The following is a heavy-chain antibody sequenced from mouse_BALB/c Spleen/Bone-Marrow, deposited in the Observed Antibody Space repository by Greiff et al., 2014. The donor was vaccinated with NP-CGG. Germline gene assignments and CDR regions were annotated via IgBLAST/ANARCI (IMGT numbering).Heavy chain of an antibody. V-gene: IGHV3-2*02. Sequence: EVKLVESGPGLVKPSQSLSLTCTVTGYSITSDYAWNWIRQFPGNKLEWMGYISYSGSTSYNPSLKSRISITRDTSKNQFFLQLNSVTTEDTATYYCAREGVYYGSFAYWGQGTLVTVSA. CDR3: AREGVYYGSFAY. J-gene: IGHJ3*01. D-gene: IGHD1-1*01. CDR2: ISYSGST. CDR1: GYSITSDYA.